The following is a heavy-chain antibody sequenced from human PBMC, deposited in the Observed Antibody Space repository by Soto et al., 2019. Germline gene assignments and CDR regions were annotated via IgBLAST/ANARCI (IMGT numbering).Heavy chain of an antibody. CDR3: AKPWVMVYATPYFDY. D-gene: IGHD2-8*01. Sequence: QVQLVESGGGVVQPGRSLRLSCAASGFTFSSYAMHWVRQAPGKGLEWVAVISYDGSNKYYADSVKGRFTISRDNSKNTLYLQMNSLRAEDTAVYYCAKPWVMVYATPYFDYWGQGTLVTVSS. V-gene: IGHV3-30-3*02. J-gene: IGHJ4*02. CDR1: GFTFSSYA. CDR2: ISYDGSNK.